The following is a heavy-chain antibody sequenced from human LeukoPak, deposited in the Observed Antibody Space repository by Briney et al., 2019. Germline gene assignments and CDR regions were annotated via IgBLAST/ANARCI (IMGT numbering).Heavy chain of an antibody. CDR2: ISAYNGNT. CDR3: ARMRGYRSSSTTCYYYYYMDV. D-gene: IGHD2-2*01. Sequence: ASVKVPCKASGYTFTGYGISWVRQAPGQGLEWMGWISAYNGNTNYAQKLQGRVTMTTDTSTSTAYMELRSLRSDDTAVYYCARMRGYRSSSTTCYYYYYMDVWGKGTTATVSS. J-gene: IGHJ6*03. V-gene: IGHV1-18*01. CDR1: GYTFTGYG.